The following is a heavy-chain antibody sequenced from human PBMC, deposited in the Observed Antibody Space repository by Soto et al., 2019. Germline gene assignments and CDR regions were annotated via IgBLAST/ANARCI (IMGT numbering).Heavy chain of an antibody. CDR1: GGTFSSYA. Sequence: ASVKVSCKASGGTFSSYAISWVRQAPGQGLEWMGGIIPIFGTANYAQKFQGRVTITADESTSTAYMELSSLRSEDTAVYYCARDGIAALRAQNTDKDYYYYYVMAVWGQGTTVTVSS. V-gene: IGHV1-69*13. CDR2: IIPIFGTA. J-gene: IGHJ6*02. CDR3: ARDGIAALRAQNTDKDYYYYYVMAV. D-gene: IGHD6-6*01.